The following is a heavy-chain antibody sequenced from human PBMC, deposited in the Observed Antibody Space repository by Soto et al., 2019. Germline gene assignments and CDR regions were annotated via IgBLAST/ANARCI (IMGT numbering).Heavy chain of an antibody. J-gene: IGHJ6*02. CDR1: GGSISSGGYY. V-gene: IGHV4-31*03. CDR2: IYYSGST. CDR3: ARDHPLELREDYYYGMDV. D-gene: IGHD1-7*01. Sequence: PSETLSLTCTVSGGSISSGGYYWSWIRQHPGKGLEWIGYIYYSGSTYYNPSLKSRVTISVETSKNQFSLKLGSVTAADTAVYYCARDHPLELREDYYYGMDVWDQGATVTVSS.